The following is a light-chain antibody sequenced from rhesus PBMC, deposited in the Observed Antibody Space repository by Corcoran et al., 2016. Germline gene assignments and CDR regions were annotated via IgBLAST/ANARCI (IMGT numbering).Light chain of an antibody. CDR3: QQDYSWPLT. CDR1: QSVSSS. CDR2: GAS. J-gene: IGKJ4*01. Sequence: IVMTQSPATLSLSPGERATLSCRASQSVSSSLAWYQQKPGQAPKLLIYGASNRATGIPDRFSGSGSGTEFTLTISSLEPEDVGVYYCQQDYSWPLTFGGGTKVELK. V-gene: IGKV3-42*01.